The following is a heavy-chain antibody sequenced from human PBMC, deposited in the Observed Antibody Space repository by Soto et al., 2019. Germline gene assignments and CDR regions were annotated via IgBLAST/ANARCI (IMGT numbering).Heavy chain of an antibody. V-gene: IGHV3-48*01. CDR2: ISSSSSTI. CDR1: GFTFSSYS. J-gene: IGHJ6*03. D-gene: IGHD3-3*01. CDR3: AMPGDFWSGPNYYMDV. Sequence: GGSLRLSCAASGFTFSSYSMNWVRQAPGKGLEWVSYISSSSSTIYYADSVKGRFTISRDNAKNSLYLQMNSLRAEDTAVYYCAMPGDFWSGPNYYMDVWGKGTTVTVSS.